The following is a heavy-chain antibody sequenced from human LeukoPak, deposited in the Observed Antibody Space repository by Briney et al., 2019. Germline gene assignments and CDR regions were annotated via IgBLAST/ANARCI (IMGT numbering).Heavy chain of an antibody. J-gene: IGHJ2*01. D-gene: IGHD6-13*01. CDR1: GGSISSYY. Sequence: SETLSLTCTVSGGSISSYYWSWIRQPPGKGLEWIGYIYYSGSTNYNPSLKSRVTISVDTSKNQFSLKLSSVTAADTAVYYCARWTAAAGDVGPDWYFDLWGRGTLVTVSS. V-gene: IGHV4-59*01. CDR3: ARWTAAAGDVGPDWYFDL. CDR2: IYYSGST.